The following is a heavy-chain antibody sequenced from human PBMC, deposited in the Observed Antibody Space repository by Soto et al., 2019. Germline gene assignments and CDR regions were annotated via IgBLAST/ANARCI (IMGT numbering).Heavy chain of an antibody. CDR3: ARAPYDILTGYSYDAFDI. Sequence: QVQLVQSGAEVKKPGSSVKVSCKASGGTFSSYTISWVRQAPGQGLEWMGRIIPILGIANYAQKFQGRVTITADKSTSTAYMELSSLRSEDTAVYYCARAPYDILTGYSYDAFDIWGQGTMVTVSS. J-gene: IGHJ3*02. CDR2: IIPILGIA. CDR1: GGTFSSYT. D-gene: IGHD3-9*01. V-gene: IGHV1-69*02.